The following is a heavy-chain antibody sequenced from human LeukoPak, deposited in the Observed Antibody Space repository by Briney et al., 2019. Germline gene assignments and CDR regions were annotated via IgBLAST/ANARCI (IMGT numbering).Heavy chain of an antibody. Sequence: PGGSLRLSCAASGFTFSSYGMHWVRQAPGKGLEWVAVIWYDGSNKYYADSVKGRFTTSRDNSKNTLYLQMNSLRAEDTAVYYCAKGSLVGATTPFDYWGQGTLVTASS. D-gene: IGHD1-26*01. V-gene: IGHV3-33*06. CDR1: GFTFSSYG. CDR2: IWYDGSNK. J-gene: IGHJ4*02. CDR3: AKGSLVGATTPFDY.